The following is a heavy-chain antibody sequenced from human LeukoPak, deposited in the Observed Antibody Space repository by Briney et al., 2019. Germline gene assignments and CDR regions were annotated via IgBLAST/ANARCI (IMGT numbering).Heavy chain of an antibody. Sequence: SETLSLTCTVSGAPIRTYYWDWIRQPPGKGLEWIGCISDSGTTYYNPSLKSRVTISLDTSKNHFSLKLTSVTAADTAVYFCTKGYYEPFDYWGQGMMVTVSS. CDR3: TKGYYEPFDY. J-gene: IGHJ4*02. CDR2: ISDSGTT. CDR1: GAPIRTYY. V-gene: IGHV4-59*01. D-gene: IGHD3-22*01.